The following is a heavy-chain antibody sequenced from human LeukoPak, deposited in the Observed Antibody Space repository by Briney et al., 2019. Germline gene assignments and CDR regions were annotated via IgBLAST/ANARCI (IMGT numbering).Heavy chain of an antibody. Sequence: PGGSLRLSCAASGFTFSSYAMSWVRQAPGKGLEWVSAIRGSGGSTYYADSVKGRFTISRDNSKNTLYLQMKSLRAEDTAVYYCAKDRRCSSTSCYLLIDYWGQGTLVTVSS. CDR1: GFTFSSYA. D-gene: IGHD2-2*01. J-gene: IGHJ4*02. CDR2: IRGSGGST. V-gene: IGHV3-23*01. CDR3: AKDRRCSSTSCYLLIDY.